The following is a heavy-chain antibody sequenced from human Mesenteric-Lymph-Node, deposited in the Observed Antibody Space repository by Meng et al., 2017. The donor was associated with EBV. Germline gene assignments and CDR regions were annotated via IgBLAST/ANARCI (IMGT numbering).Heavy chain of an antibody. V-gene: IGHV4-4*02. CDR2: IYHSGST. D-gene: IGHD3-22*01. Sequence: QGQLQASGPGVVKPSGPLSLTCAVSGGSISSSNWWSWVRQPPGKGLEWIGEIYHSGSTNYNPSLKSRVTISVDKSKNQFSLKLSSVTAADTAVYYCARTYYYDSSANFDYRGQGTLVTVSS. CDR1: GGSISSSNW. J-gene: IGHJ4*02. CDR3: ARTYYYDSSANFDY.